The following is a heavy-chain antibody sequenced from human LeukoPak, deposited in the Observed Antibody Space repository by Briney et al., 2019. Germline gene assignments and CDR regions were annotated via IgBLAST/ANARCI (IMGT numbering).Heavy chain of an antibody. CDR1: GLTFDDYA. Sequence: GGSLRLSCAASGLTFDDYAMHWVRQAPGKGLEWVSLISGDGGSTYYADSVKGRFTISRDNSKNSLYLQMNSLRTEDTALYYCAKDTGTTVVTYAFDIWGQGTMVTVSS. D-gene: IGHD4-23*01. J-gene: IGHJ3*02. CDR2: ISGDGGST. V-gene: IGHV3-43*02. CDR3: AKDTGTTVVTYAFDI.